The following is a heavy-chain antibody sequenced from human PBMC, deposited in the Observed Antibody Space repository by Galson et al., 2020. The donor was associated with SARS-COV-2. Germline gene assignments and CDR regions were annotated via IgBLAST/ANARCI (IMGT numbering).Heavy chain of an antibody. J-gene: IGHJ4*02. CDR3: ARDGKDIVVVVAATAYYFDY. Sequence: GLEWVAVISYDGSNKYYADSVKGRFTISRDNSKNTLYLQMNSLRAEDTAVYYCARDGKDIVVVVAATAYYFDYWGQGTLVTVSS. V-gene: IGHV3-30*04. CDR2: ISYDGSNK. D-gene: IGHD2-15*01.